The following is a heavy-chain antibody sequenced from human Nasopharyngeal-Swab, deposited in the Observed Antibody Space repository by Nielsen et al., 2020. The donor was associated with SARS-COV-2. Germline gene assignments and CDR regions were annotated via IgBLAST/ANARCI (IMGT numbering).Heavy chain of an antibody. D-gene: IGHD5-18*01. CDR2: ISGSGGST. V-gene: IGHV3-23*01. Sequence: GGSLRLSCAASGFTFSSHDMTWVRQAPGKGLEWVSTISGSGGSTNYADSVKGRFTISRDNSKNTLYLQMNSLRAEDTAVYYCARDLGGYSYGDYWGQGTQVTVSS. CDR3: ARDLGGYSYGDY. J-gene: IGHJ4*02. CDR1: GFTFSSHD.